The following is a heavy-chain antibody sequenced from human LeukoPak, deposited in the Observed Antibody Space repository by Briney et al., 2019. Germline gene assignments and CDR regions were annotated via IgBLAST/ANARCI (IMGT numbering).Heavy chain of an antibody. J-gene: IGHJ4*02. V-gene: IGHV3-23*01. CDR2: ISGSGGST. Sequence: GRSLRLSCAASGFTFDDYAMHWVRQAPGKGLEWVSAISGSGGSTYYADSVKGRFTISRDNSKNTLYLQMNSLRAEDTAVYYCAKDRGVYYDSSGYYAGVFDYWGQGTLVTVSS. CDR3: AKDRGVYYDSSGYYAGVFDY. CDR1: GFTFDDYA. D-gene: IGHD3-22*01.